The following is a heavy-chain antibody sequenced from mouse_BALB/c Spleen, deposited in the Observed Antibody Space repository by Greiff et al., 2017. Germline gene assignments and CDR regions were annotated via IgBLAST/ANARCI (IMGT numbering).Heavy chain of an antibody. V-gene: IGHV3-8*02. CDR3: ARRAHYYGSSWAMDY. Sequence: EVKLVESGPSLVKPSQTLSLTCSVTGDSITSGYWNWIRKFPGNKLEYMGYISYSGSTYYNPSLKSRISITRDTSKNQYYLQLNSVTTEDTATYYCARRAHYYGSSWAMDYWGQGTSVTVSS. D-gene: IGHD1-1*01. CDR2: ISYSGST. J-gene: IGHJ4*01. CDR1: GDSITSGY.